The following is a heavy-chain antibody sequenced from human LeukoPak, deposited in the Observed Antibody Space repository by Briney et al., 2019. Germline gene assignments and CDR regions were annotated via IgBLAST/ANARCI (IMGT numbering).Heavy chain of an antibody. CDR1: GGSISTANYY. D-gene: IGHD1-14*01. J-gene: IGHJ4*02. V-gene: IGHV4-39*07. CDR2: IFYSGST. Sequence: PSETLSLTCTVSGGSISTANYYWGWVRQPPGKGLEWIGNIFYSGSTYYSPPLKSRLTISLDTSKNQFSLKLSSVTAADTAVYYCASFEPMYWGQGTLVTVSS. CDR3: ASFEPMY.